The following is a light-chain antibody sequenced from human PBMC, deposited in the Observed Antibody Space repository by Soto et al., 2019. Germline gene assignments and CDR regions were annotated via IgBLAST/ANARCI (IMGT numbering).Light chain of an antibody. CDR3: AAWDDSLHGVV. CDR2: SNN. CDR1: SSNIGSNT. V-gene: IGLV1-44*01. J-gene: IGLJ2*01. Sequence: QSVLTQPPSASGTPGQRVTISCSGSSSNIGSNTVNWYQQVPGTAPKLLIYSNNQRPSGVPDRFSGSTSGTSASLAISGLQSDDEADYYCAAWDDSLHGVVFGGGTKLTVL.